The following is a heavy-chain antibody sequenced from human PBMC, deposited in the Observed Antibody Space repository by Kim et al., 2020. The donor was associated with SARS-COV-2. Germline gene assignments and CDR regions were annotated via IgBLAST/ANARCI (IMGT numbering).Heavy chain of an antibody. V-gene: IGHV1-46*01. J-gene: IGHJ4*02. CDR3: ARDTQQLAPHFDY. Sequence: SAQKFQGRVTMTRDTSTSTVYMELSSLRSEDTAVYYCARDTQQLAPHFDYWGQGTLVTVSS. D-gene: IGHD6-13*01.